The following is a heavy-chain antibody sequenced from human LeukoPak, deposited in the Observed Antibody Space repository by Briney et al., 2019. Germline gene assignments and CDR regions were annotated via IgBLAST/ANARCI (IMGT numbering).Heavy chain of an antibody. V-gene: IGHV4-59*12. CDR1: GGSISIYY. D-gene: IGHD2-2*01. CDR3: VRVYRVVPAARTYYYMDV. Sequence: SETLSLTCTVSGGSISIYYWSWIRQPPGKGLEWIGEIYHSGSTNYNPSLKSRVTISVDKSKNQFSLKLSSVTAADTAVYYCVRVYRVVPAARTYYYMDVWGKGTTVTVSS. CDR2: IYHSGST. J-gene: IGHJ6*03.